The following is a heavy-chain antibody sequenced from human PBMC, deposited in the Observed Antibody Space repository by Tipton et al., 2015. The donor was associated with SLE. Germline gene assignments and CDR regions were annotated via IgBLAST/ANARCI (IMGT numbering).Heavy chain of an antibody. Sequence: SLRLSCAASGFTFSSYWMSWVRQAPGKGLEWVANIKQDGSEKYYVDSVKGRFTISRDNAKNSLYLQMNSLRAEDTAVYYCAREGVGASGYFDLWGRGTLVTVSS. V-gene: IGHV3-7*01. D-gene: IGHD3-10*01. J-gene: IGHJ2*01. CDR1: GFTFSSYW. CDR2: IKQDGSEK. CDR3: AREGVGASGYFDL.